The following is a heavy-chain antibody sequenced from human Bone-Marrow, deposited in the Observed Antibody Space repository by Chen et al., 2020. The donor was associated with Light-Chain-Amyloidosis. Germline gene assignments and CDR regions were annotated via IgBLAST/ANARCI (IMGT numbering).Heavy chain of an antibody. Sequence: QVQLQQSGPGLVKPSETLSLTCSVSGVSLSAYYWSWIRQPPGKGLAWLGYTYWGGSTTYKPSLKSRVAISVDMSKNQFSLVLTSVTAADAAVYYCAKDSDNGMDVWGQGTTVSVSS. D-gene: IGHD3-10*01. CDR2: TYWGGST. CDR1: GVSLSAYY. J-gene: IGHJ6*02. V-gene: IGHV4-59*01. CDR3: AKDSDNGMDV.